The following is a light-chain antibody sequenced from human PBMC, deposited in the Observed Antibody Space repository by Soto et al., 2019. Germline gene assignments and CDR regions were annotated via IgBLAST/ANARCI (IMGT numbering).Light chain of an antibody. J-gene: IGLJ2*01. CDR2: EVS. CDR3: SSYAGSNNLV. Sequence: QSALTQPPSASGSPGQSVTISCTGTSSDVGDYDYVSWYQQHPGKAPELMIYEVSRRPSGVPDRFSGSKSGNTASLTVSGLQAEDDADYYCSSYAGSNNLVFGGGTKLTVL. CDR1: SSDVGDYDY. V-gene: IGLV2-8*01.